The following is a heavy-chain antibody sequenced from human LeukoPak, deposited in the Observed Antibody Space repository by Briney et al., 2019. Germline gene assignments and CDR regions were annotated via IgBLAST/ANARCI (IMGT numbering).Heavy chain of an antibody. J-gene: IGHJ6*02. CDR3: ARDYYYDSSGYYPSYYYYYGMDV. Sequence: ASVKVSCKAPGYTFTGYYMHWVRQAPGQGLEWMGWINPNSGGTNYAQKFQGRVTMTRDTSISTAYMELSRLRSDDTAVYYCARDYYYDSSGYYPSYYYYYGMDVWGQGTTVTVSS. V-gene: IGHV1-2*02. CDR1: GYTFTGYY. D-gene: IGHD3-22*01. CDR2: INPNSGGT.